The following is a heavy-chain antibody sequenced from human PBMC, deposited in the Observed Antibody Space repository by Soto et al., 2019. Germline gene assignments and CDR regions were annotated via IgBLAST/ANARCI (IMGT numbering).Heavy chain of an antibody. V-gene: IGHV3-23*01. J-gene: IGHJ4*02. CDR2: ISDSGTRT. Sequence: PGGSLRLSCSASGFSITDYAMSWVRQAPGKGLEWVSSISDSGTRTFYGDSVKGRFAISRDTSKNTMYMQMNNLRAEDTALYYCAKDGIRKDDYWGQGTVVTVSS. CDR1: GFSITDYA. CDR3: AKDGIRKDDY.